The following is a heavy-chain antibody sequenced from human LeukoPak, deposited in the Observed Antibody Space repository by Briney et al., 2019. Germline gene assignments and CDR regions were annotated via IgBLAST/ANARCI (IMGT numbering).Heavy chain of an antibody. D-gene: IGHD3-16*02. CDR2: IYTTGRT. CDR3: ARAGYTISSYRFDY. CDR1: GGSISGYW. J-gene: IGHJ4*02. V-gene: IGHV4-4*07. Sequence: SETLSLNCSVSGGSISGYWWSWIRQPAGKGLEFIGRIYTTGRTNYNPSLKSRVSMSVDTSKNKFSLELRSVTAADTAVYFCARAGYTISSYRFDYWGQGALVTVSS.